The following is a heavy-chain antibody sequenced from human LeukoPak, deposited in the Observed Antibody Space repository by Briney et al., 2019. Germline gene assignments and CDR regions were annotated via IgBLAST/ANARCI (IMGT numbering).Heavy chain of an antibody. CDR2: IKQDGSEK. CDR1: GFTFSRYW. D-gene: IGHD2-8*01. CDR3: ARGRYCSNGACYTDY. V-gene: IGHV3-7*05. J-gene: IGHJ4*02. Sequence: GGSLRLSCAASGFTFSRYWMTWVCQAPGKGLEWVANIKQDGSEKYYVESVEGRFTISRDNAKNSLFLQMNSLRAEDTAVYYCARGRYCSNGACYTDYWGQGTLVTVSS.